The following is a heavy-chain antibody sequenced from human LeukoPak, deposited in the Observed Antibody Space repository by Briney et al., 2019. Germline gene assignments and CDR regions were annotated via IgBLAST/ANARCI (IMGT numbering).Heavy chain of an antibody. CDR3: ATTKDYYESGSPPLEY. Sequence: ASVKVSCKVSGYTLTQLSMHWVRQAPGKGLEWMGSFDPEDGETIYAQKFQGRVTVTEDTSTDTAYMELSSLRSEDTAVYYCATTKDYYESGSPPLEYWGQGALVTVSS. CDR2: FDPEDGET. D-gene: IGHD3-10*01. V-gene: IGHV1-24*01. J-gene: IGHJ4*02. CDR1: GYTLTQLS.